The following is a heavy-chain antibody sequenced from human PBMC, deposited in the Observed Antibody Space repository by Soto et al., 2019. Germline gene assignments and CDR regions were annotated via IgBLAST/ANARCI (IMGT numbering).Heavy chain of an antibody. V-gene: IGHV4-4*07. D-gene: IGHD2-8*02. CDR3: ARGMTPPGAPAWYYFDA. J-gene: IGHJ4*01. Sequence: PSETLSLTCTVSGASITGSSYWSWIRQPAGKGLEWIGRFSLSGTTSYTPSLRSRVTMAADVSKNQFPLRLTSVTAADTALYYCARGMTPPGAPAWYYFDAWGHGTLVTVSS. CDR1: GASITGSSY. CDR2: FSLSGTT.